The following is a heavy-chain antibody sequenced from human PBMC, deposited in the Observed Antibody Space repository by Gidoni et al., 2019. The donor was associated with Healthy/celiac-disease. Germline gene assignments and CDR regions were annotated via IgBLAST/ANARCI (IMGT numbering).Heavy chain of an antibody. V-gene: IGHV3-30-3*01. Sequence: QLVESGGGVVQPGRSLRLSCAASGFTFSSYAMHWVRQAPGKGLEWVAVISYDGSNKYYADSVKGRFTISRDNSKNTLYLQMNSLRAEDTAVYYCAREVDCYLRECWFDPWGQGTLVTVSS. CDR3: AREVDCYLRECWFDP. CDR2: ISYDGSNK. D-gene: IGHD2-21*01. CDR1: GFTFSSYA. J-gene: IGHJ5*02.